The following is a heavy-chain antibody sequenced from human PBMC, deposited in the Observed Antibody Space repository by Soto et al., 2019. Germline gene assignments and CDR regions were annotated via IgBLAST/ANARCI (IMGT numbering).Heavy chain of an antibody. V-gene: IGHV1-24*01. D-gene: IGHD6-19*01. CDR2: FDPEDGET. CDR1: GYTLTELS. J-gene: IGHJ4*03. CDR3: ATWVGAGTFFDY. Sequence: ASVKVSCKVSGYTLTELSMHWVRQAPGKGLEWMGGFDPEDGETIYAQKFQGRVTMTEDTSTDTAYMELSSLRSEDTAVYYCATWVGAGTFFDYWGQGTMVTVSS.